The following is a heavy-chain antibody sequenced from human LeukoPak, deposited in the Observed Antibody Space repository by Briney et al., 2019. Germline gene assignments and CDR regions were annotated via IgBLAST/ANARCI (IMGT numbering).Heavy chain of an antibody. J-gene: IGHJ4*02. CDR2: ISSSSSYI. CDR3: ARDDGSYYFDY. D-gene: IGHD2-15*01. Sequence: GGSLRLSCAASGFTFSSYSMNWVRQAPGKGLEWVSSISSSSSYIYYADSVKGRFTISRDNAKNSLYLQMSSLRAEDTAVYYCARDDGSYYFDYWGQGTLVTVSS. CDR1: GFTFSSYS. V-gene: IGHV3-21*01.